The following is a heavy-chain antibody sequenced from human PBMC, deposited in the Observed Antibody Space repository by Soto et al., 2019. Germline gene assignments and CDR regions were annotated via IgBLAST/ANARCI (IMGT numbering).Heavy chain of an antibody. V-gene: IGHV3-30*18. J-gene: IGHJ4*02. D-gene: IGHD1-1*01. CDR3: AKDKGVFNWATSYFDY. CDR1: GFTFSNYA. Sequence: VGSLRLSCAASGFTFSNYAMYWVRQAPGKGLEWVALTSYDGNNEYYTDSVKGRFTISRDNSKNTLFLQMNSPRPEDTAVYYCAKDKGVFNWATSYFDYWGQGALVTVSS. CDR2: TSYDGNNE.